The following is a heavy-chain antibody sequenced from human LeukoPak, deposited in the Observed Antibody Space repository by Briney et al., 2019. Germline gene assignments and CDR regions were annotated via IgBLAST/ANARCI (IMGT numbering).Heavy chain of an antibody. CDR1: GFTFSSYW. D-gene: IGHD6-19*01. J-gene: IGHJ6*02. CDR2: IKQDGSEK. CDR3: ARDLTVAGPMDV. V-gene: IGHV3-7*01. Sequence: PGGSLTLSCAASGFTFSSYWMSWVRQAPAQGLEWVANIKQDGSEKYYVDSVKGRFTISRDNAKNSLYLQMRSLRAEDTAVYYCARDLTVAGPMDVWGQGTTVTVSS.